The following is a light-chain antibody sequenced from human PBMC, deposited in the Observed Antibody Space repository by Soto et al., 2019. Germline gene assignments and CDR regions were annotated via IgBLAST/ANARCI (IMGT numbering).Light chain of an antibody. CDR1: QSVTSS. CDR2: DAS. CDR3: QQRTNWLWT. J-gene: IGKJ1*01. Sequence: EILLTQSPATLFLSPGERPTLSCRASQSVTSSLVWYQQRPGQPPRLLMYDASNRAAGIPARFRGSGSGTDCTLTIDSLEPEDFEVYYCQQRTNWLWTFGPGTKVDIK. V-gene: IGKV3-11*01.